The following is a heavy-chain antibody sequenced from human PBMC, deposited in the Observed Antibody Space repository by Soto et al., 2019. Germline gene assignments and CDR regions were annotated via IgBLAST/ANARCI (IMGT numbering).Heavy chain of an antibody. J-gene: IGHJ4*02. Sequence: QITLKESGPTLVKPTQTLTLTCNVSGVSLSTGGVGVVWIRQPPGKALEGLALIYWDDDQRSSPSLKSRLTITTDTSKNQGVLTMTNRAPEDTATYYCAHMRAAKFDYWGQGTLVTVSS. CDR1: GVSLSTGGVG. D-gene: IGHD2-15*01. CDR2: IYWDDDQ. V-gene: IGHV2-5*02. CDR3: AHMRAAKFDY.